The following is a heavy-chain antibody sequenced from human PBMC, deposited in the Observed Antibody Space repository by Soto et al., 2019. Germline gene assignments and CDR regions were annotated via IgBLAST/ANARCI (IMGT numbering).Heavy chain of an antibody. J-gene: IGHJ6*02. D-gene: IGHD3-9*01. CDR2: INPNSGGT. CDR1: GYTFTGYY. V-gene: IGHV1-2*04. Sequence: GASVKVSCKASGYTFTGYYMHWVRQAPGQGLEWMGWINPNSGGTNYAQSFQGWVTMTRNTSLSTAYMELSSLRSEDTAVFYCARGYDILTGYDDYYYGMDVWGQGTTVTVSS. CDR3: ARGYDILTGYDDYYYGMDV.